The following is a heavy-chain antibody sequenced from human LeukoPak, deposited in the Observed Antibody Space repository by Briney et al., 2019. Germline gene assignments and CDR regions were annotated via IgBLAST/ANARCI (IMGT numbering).Heavy chain of an antibody. J-gene: IGHJ6*03. CDR2: IYYSGST. Sequence: PSETLSLTCTVSGGSISSYYWSWIRQPPGKGLEWIGYIYYSGSTNYNPSLKSQVTISVDTSKNQFSLKLSSVTAADTAVYYCARKGRGGYYYYMDVWGKGTTVTVSS. V-gene: IGHV4-59*01. CDR1: GGSISSYY. CDR3: ARKGRGGYYYYMDV.